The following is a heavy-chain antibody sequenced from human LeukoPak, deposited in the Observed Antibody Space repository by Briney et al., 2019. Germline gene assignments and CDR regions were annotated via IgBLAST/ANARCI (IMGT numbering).Heavy chain of an antibody. CDR2: ISGSGGST. Sequence: QPGGSLRLSCAASGFTFSSYAMSWVRQAPGKGLEWVSAISGSGGSTYYADSGKGRFTIAIDNSKNTLYLEMTSLRAEDTAVYYCAKGPICGRYCSSTSCYLPPATPLDYWGQGTLVTVSS. V-gene: IGHV3-23*01. D-gene: IGHD2-2*01. CDR3: AKGPICGRYCSSTSCYLPPATPLDY. CDR1: GFTFSSYA. J-gene: IGHJ4*02.